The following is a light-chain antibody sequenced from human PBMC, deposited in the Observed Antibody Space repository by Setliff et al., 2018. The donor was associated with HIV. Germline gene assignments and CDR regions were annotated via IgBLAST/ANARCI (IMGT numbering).Light chain of an antibody. J-gene: IGKJ1*01. CDR1: QSISTW. CDR3: QQYYTYSRT. V-gene: IGKV1-5*03. Sequence: DIQMTQSPSTLSAFVGDRVTITCRASQSISTWLAWYQQKPGKAPNLLISKASSLESGVPSRFSGSGSGTELTLTISSLQPDDFATYFCQQYYTYSRTFGQGTKVDIK. CDR2: KAS.